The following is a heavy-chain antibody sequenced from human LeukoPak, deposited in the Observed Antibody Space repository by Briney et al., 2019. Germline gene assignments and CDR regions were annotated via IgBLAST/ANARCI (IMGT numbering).Heavy chain of an antibody. CDR2: ISAYNGNT. CDR3: ARDRDYYYYGMDV. Sequence: GASVKVSCKASGYTFTSYGISWVRQAPGQGLEWMGWISAYNGNTNYAQKLQGRVTMTTDTSTSTAYMELRSRRSDDTAVYYCARDRDYYYYGMDVWGQGTTVTVSS. CDR1: GYTFTSYG. J-gene: IGHJ6*02. V-gene: IGHV1-18*01. D-gene: IGHD5-24*01.